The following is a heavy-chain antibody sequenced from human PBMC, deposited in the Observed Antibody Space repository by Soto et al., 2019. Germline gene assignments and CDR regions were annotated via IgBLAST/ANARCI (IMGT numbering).Heavy chain of an antibody. V-gene: IGHV3-30-3*01. CDR1: GFTFSSYA. Sequence: QVQLVESGGGVVQPGRSLRLSCAASGFTFSSYAMHWVRQAPGKGLEWVAVISYDGSNKYYADSVKGRFTISRDNSKNTQYLQMNSLRAEDTAVYYRARLGEATVTTGYYYYGMDVWGQGTTVTVSS. J-gene: IGHJ6*02. CDR2: ISYDGSNK. D-gene: IGHD4-17*01. CDR3: ARLGEATVTTGYYYYGMDV.